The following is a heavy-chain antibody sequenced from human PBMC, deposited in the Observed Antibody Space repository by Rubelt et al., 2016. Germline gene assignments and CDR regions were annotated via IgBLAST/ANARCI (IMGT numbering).Heavy chain of an antibody. V-gene: IGHV3-15*07. Sequence: SNAWMNWVRQAPGKGLEWVGRIKSKTDGETTDYAAPVKGRFTISRDDSKNTLYLQMNSLKTEDTAVYYCSRPPTDNNWNDGPRDYWGQGTLVTVSS. CDR3: SRPPTDNNWNDGPRDY. CDR2: IKSKTDGETT. CDR1: SNAW. D-gene: IGHD1-20*01. J-gene: IGHJ4*02.